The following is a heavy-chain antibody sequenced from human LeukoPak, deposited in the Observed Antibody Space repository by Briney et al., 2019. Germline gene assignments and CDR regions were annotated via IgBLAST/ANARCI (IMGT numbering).Heavy chain of an antibody. V-gene: IGHV1-18*01. CDR3: ARDLTPYCGGDCYSEIGY. CDR1: GYTFTSYG. CDR2: ISAYNGNT. Sequence: ASVKVSCKASGYTFTSYGISWVRQAPGQGLEWMGWISAYNGNTNYAQKLQGRVTMTTDTSTSTAYMELRSLRSDDTAVYYCARDLTPYCGGDCYSEIGYWGQGTLATVSS. D-gene: IGHD2-21*02. J-gene: IGHJ4*02.